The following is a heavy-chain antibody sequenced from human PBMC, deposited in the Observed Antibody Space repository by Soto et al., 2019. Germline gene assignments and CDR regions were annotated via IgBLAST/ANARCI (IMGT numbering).Heavy chain of an antibody. V-gene: IGHV4-4*02. Sequence: PSETLSLTCAVPGGSIGTSNWWSWVRQPPGKGLEWIGEVYRTGSTNYNPSLESRVTVSIDKSKNQFSLKLTSVTAADTAVYYCACIFSGGYGYGFYYYGMDVWGQGTAVT. D-gene: IGHD5-18*01. CDR3: ACIFSGGYGYGFYYYGMDV. J-gene: IGHJ6*02. CDR2: VYRTGST. CDR1: GGSIGTSNW.